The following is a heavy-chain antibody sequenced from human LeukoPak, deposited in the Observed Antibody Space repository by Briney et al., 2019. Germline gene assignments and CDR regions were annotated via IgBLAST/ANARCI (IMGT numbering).Heavy chain of an antibody. CDR2: MNPNSGNT. CDR1: GYTFTSYD. Sequence: ASVKVSCKASGYTFTSYDINWVRQATGQGLEWMGWMNPNSGNTGYAQKFQGRVTMTRNTSISTAYMELSSLRSEDTAVYYCATARGYSGGYYCWGQRTLVTVSS. J-gene: IGHJ4*02. V-gene: IGHV1-8*01. D-gene: IGHD1-26*01. CDR3: ATARGYSGGYYC.